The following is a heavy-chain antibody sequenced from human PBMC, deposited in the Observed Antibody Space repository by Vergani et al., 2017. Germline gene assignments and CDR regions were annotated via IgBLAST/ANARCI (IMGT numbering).Heavy chain of an antibody. CDR3: ARGYNYGGCCDP. CDR1: GYTFTDYY. Sequence: QVPLVQSGAEVKKPGASVKVSRKASGYTFTDYYIHWVRQAPGQRLEWMGWINPNSGGTNYAQKFQGRVTMTRDTSISTAYMELSRLRSDDSAVYYCARGYNYGGCCDPWGQGTRVIVSS. D-gene: IGHD5-18*01. CDR2: INPNSGGT. V-gene: IGHV1-2*02. J-gene: IGHJ5*02.